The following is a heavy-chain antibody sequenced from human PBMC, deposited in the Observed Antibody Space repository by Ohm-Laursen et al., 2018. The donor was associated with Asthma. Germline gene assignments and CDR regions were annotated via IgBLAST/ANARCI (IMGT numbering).Heavy chain of an antibody. V-gene: IGHV3-23*01. Sequence: SLRLSCTASGFTFSSYAMSWVRQAPGKGLEWVSAISGSGGSTYYADSVKGRFTISRDNSKNTLYLQMNSLRAEDTAVYYCAEDAGGSSGWWGYWGQGTLVTVSS. J-gene: IGHJ4*02. D-gene: IGHD6-19*01. CDR3: AEDAGGSSGWWGY. CDR1: GFTFSSYA. CDR2: ISGSGGST.